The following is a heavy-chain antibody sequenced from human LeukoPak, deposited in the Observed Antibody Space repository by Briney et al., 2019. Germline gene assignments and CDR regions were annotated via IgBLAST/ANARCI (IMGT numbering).Heavy chain of an antibody. CDR3: VRQIADGGDY. J-gene: IGHJ4*02. Sequence: SETLSLXCAVSGYSISRGYYWGWIRQPPGKGLEWIGSIYHSGSIYYNPSLKSRVTISVDTSKNQFSLKLSSVTAADTAMYYCVRQIADGGDYWGQGTLVTVSS. V-gene: IGHV4-38-2*01. CDR1: GYSISRGYY. CDR2: IYHSGSI. D-gene: IGHD6-13*01.